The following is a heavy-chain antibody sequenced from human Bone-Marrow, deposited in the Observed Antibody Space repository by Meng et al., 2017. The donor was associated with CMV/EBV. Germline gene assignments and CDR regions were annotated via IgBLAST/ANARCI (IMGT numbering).Heavy chain of an antibody. J-gene: IGHJ4*02. CDR1: GVSISRGYYY. CDR2: MSYSGGA. D-gene: IGHD6-19*01. Sequence: SETLSLTCTVSGVSISRGYYYWGWMRQPPGKGLEWVGSMSYSGGAYYNPSLESRATISVDTSTRQFSLRLRSVTAADTAVYFCARATRAYSSGLLDFWGQGTLVTVSS. V-gene: IGHV4-39*07. CDR3: ARATRAYSSGLLDF.